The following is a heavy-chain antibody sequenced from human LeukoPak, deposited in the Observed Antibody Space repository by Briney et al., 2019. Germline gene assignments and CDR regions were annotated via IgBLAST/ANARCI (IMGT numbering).Heavy chain of an antibody. CDR3: ARGSRAALYSSSWPEYFQH. V-gene: IGHV4-34*01. Sequence: SETLSLTCAVYGGSFSGYYWSWIRQPPGKGLEWIGEINHSGSTNYNPSLKSRVTISVDTSKNQFSLKPSSVTAADTAVYYCARGSRAALYSSSWPEYFQHWGQGTLVTVSS. CDR1: GGSFSGYY. D-gene: IGHD6-13*01. CDR2: INHSGST. J-gene: IGHJ1*01.